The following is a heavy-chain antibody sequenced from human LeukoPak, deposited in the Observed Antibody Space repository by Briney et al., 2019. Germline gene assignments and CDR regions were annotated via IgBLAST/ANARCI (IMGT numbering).Heavy chain of an antibody. CDR1: GGSISSYY. V-gene: IGHV4-4*07. Sequence: SETLSLTCTVSGGSISSYYWSWIRQPAGKGLEWIGRIYTSGSTNYNPSLKSRVTMSVDTSKNQFSLKLSSVTAADTAVYYCARVNYYDSSGSYFDYWGREPWSPSPQ. D-gene: IGHD3-22*01. CDR2: IYTSGST. J-gene: IGHJ4*02. CDR3: ARVNYYDSSGSYFDY.